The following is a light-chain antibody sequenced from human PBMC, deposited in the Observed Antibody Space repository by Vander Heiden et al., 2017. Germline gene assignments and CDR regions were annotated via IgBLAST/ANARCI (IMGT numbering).Light chain of an antibody. V-gene: IGLV2-14*01. CDR3: ASYTTSYTYV. CDR1: SSDVGGHIY. CDR2: EVN. Sequence: HSALAQPASVSGSPGQSITISCTGSSSDVGGHIYVSWYQHHPGQAPKPLISEVNNRPSGISHRFSGSKSGNTASLTISGLQAEDEAEYYCASYTTSYTYVFGTGTMVTVL. J-gene: IGLJ1*01.